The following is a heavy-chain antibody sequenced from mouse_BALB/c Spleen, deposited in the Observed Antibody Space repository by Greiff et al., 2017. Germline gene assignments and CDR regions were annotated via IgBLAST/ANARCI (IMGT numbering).Heavy chain of an antibody. Sequence: VQLKQSGPGLVKPSLTVSLTCTVTGISITTGNYRWSWIRQFPGNKLEWIGYIYYSGTITYNPSLTSRTTITRDTSKNQFFLEMNSLTAEDTATYYCARDGYWEAMDYWGQGTSVTVSS. V-gene: IGHV3-5*02. CDR2: IYYSGTI. CDR1: GISITTGNYR. CDR3: ARDGYWEAMDY. J-gene: IGHJ4*01. D-gene: IGHD1-2*01.